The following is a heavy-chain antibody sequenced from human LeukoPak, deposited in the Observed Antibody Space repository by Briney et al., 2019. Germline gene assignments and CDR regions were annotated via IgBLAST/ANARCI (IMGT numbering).Heavy chain of an antibody. CDR2: IRYDGSNK. CDR3: AKSSSDYPGYSYGPGYFDY. Sequence: AGGSLRLSCAASGFTFSSYGMHWVRQAPGKGQEWVAFIRYDGSNKNYADSVKGRFTISRENSTNKLYLQMNSLGAEATAAYYYAKSSSDYPGYSYGPGYFDYWGQGTLVTVSS. J-gene: IGHJ4*02. D-gene: IGHD5-18*01. CDR1: GFTFSSYG. V-gene: IGHV3-30*02.